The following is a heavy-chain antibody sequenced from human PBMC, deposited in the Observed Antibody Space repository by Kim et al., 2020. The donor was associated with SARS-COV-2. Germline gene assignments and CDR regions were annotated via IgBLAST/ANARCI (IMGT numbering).Heavy chain of an antibody. CDR3: ARDPIPYYYDSSGYYYFQH. D-gene: IGHD3-22*01. CDR1: GYTFTSYG. V-gene: IGHV1-18*01. CDR2: ISAYNGNT. J-gene: IGHJ1*01. Sequence: ASVKVSCKASGYTFTSYGISWVRQAPGQGLEWMGWISAYNGNTNYAQKLQGRVTMTTDTSTSTAYMELRSLRSDDTAVYYCARDPIPYYYDSSGYYYFQHWGQGTLVTVSS.